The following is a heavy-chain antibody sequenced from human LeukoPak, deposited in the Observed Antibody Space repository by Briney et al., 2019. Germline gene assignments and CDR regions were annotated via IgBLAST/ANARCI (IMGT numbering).Heavy chain of an antibody. Sequence: PVGSLRLSCAASGFTFSDFYMSWIRQAPGKGLEWVSYISSSTYTNYADSVKGRFTISRDNAKNSLYLQVNSLRAEDTAVYYCAKLRGYSNSRYFDYWGQGTLVTVSS. J-gene: IGHJ4*02. D-gene: IGHD6-13*01. CDR1: GFTFSDFY. CDR2: ISSSTYT. CDR3: AKLRGYSNSRYFDY. V-gene: IGHV3-11*03.